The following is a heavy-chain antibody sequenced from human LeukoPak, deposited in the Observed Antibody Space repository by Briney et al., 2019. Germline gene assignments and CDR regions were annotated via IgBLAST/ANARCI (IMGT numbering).Heavy chain of an antibody. J-gene: IGHJ4*02. CDR2: INHSGST. V-gene: IGHV4-34*01. Sequence: PSETLSLICAVYGGSFSGYYWSWIRQPPGKGLEWIGEINHSGSTNYNPSLKSRVTISVDTSKNQFSLKLSSLTAADTAVYYCTRELDGAPDDILTGYSPLLAFDYWGQGTLVTVSS. D-gene: IGHD3-9*01. CDR3: TRELDGAPDDILTGYSPLLAFDY. CDR1: GGSFSGYY.